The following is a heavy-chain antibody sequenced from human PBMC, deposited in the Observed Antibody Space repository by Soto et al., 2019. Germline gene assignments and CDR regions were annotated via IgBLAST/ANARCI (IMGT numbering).Heavy chain of an antibody. V-gene: IGHV4-38-2*01. Sequence: SETLSLTCAVSGYSISSGLYWGWIRQPPGKGLEWIGTIYRGGITYYNPSLKSRVTISIDTSKNHFSLRLSSVTATDTAVYFCAIRNPDWFDPWGQGTLVTVSS. CDR3: AIRNPDWFDP. D-gene: IGHD1-1*01. J-gene: IGHJ5*02. CDR2: IYRGGIT. CDR1: GYSISSGLY.